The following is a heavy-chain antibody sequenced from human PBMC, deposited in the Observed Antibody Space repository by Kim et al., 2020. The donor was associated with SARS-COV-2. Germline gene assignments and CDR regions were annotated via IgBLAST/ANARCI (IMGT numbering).Heavy chain of an antibody. D-gene: IGHD3-3*01. Sequence: GGSLRLSCAASGFTFSSYGMHWVRQAPGKGLEWVAVISYDGSNKYYADSVKGRFTISRDNSKNTLYLQMNSLRAEDTAVYYCAKDNYDFWSGYFVYWGQGTLVTVSS. CDR1: GFTFSSYG. V-gene: IGHV3-30*18. CDR2: ISYDGSNK. CDR3: AKDNYDFWSGYFVY. J-gene: IGHJ4*02.